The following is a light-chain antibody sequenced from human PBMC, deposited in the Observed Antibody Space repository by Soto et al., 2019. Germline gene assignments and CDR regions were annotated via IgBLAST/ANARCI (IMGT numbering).Light chain of an antibody. J-gene: IGKJ1*01. CDR1: QGIRDD. CDR3: LQYRSFPRT. Sequence: DIQLTQSPSSLSASAGDRVTITCRASQGIRDDLGWYQQKAGEAPKRLIYAASSLHSGVPSRFSGSGSGTEFTLTISSLQPEDFATYYCLQYRSFPRTFGQGTKVDIK. V-gene: IGKV1-17*01. CDR2: AAS.